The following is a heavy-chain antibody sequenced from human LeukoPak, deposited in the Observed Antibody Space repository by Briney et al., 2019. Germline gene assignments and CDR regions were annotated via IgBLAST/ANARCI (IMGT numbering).Heavy chain of an antibody. Sequence: GGSPRLSCAASGFTVSSNYMSWVRQAPGKGLEWVSVIYSGGSTYYADSVKGRFTISRDNSKNTLYLQMNSLRAEDTAVYYCARDGRYDSSGYTLDYWGQGTLVTVSS. D-gene: IGHD3-22*01. CDR2: IYSGGST. J-gene: IGHJ4*02. V-gene: IGHV3-53*01. CDR1: GFTVSSNY. CDR3: ARDGRYDSSGYTLDY.